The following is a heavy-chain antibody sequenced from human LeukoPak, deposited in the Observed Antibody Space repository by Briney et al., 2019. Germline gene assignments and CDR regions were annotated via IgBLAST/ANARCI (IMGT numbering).Heavy chain of an antibody. D-gene: IGHD2-15*01. CDR3: ARGLRYCSGGSCYNSDAFDI. CDR1: GFTFSSYD. V-gene: IGHV3-13*05. Sequence: PGGSLRLSCAASGFTFSSYDMHWVRQATGKGLEWVSAIGTAGDPYYPGSVKGRFTISRENAKNSLYLQMISLRAGDTAVYYCARGLRYCSGGSCYNSDAFDIWGQGTIATVSS. CDR2: IGTAGDP. J-gene: IGHJ3*02.